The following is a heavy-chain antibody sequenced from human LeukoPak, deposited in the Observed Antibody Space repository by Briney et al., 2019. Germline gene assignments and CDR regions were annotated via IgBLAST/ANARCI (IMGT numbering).Heavy chain of an antibody. CDR2: ISWNSGSI. D-gene: IGHD6-13*01. V-gene: IGHV3-9*01. CDR3: AKDGAAAGRRPHYYYYYMDV. Sequence: PGGSLRLSCAASGFTFDDYAMHWVRQAPGKGLEWVSGISWNSGSIGYADSVKGRFTISRDNAKNSLYLQMDSLRAEDTALYYCAKDGAAAGRRPHYYYYYMDVWGKGTTVTVSS. CDR1: GFTFDDYA. J-gene: IGHJ6*03.